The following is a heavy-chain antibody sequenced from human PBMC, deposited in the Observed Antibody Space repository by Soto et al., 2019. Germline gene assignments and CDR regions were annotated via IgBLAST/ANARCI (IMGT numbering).Heavy chain of an antibody. Sequence: PSETLSLTCTVSGGSISSYYWSWIRQPPGKGLEWIGYIYYSGSTNYNPSLKSRVTISVDTSKNQFSLKLSSVIAADTAVYYCARDHGDYGEGMFDPWGQGPLVTVSS. CDR3: ARDHGDYGEGMFDP. V-gene: IGHV4-59*01. J-gene: IGHJ5*02. CDR1: GGSISSYY. D-gene: IGHD4-17*01. CDR2: IYYSGST.